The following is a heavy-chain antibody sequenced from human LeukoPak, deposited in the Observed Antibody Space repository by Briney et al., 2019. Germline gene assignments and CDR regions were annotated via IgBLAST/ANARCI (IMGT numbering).Heavy chain of an antibody. CDR2: INPSGGST. J-gene: IGHJ5*02. CDR3: VRDTPPKNWFDP. V-gene: IGHV1-46*01. CDR1: GYTFTSYY. Sequence: GASVKVSCKASGYTFTSYYMHWVRQAPGQGLEWMGIINPSGGSTSYAQKFQGRVTMTRDTSTSTVYMELSSLRSEDTAVYYCVRDTPPKNWFDPWGQGTLVTVSS.